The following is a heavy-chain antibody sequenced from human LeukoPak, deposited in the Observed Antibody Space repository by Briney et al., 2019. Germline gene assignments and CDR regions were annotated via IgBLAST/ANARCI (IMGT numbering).Heavy chain of an antibody. CDR2: INHSGST. CDR3: ARRRYVSGSYSWCDP. Sequence: PSETLSLTCAVYGGSFSGYYWSWIRQPPGKGLEWIGEINHSGSTNYNPSLKSRVTISVDTSKNQFSLKLSSVTAADTAVYYCARRRYVSGSYSWCDPGGQGTLVTVSS. V-gene: IGHV4-34*01. CDR1: GGSFSGYY. J-gene: IGHJ5*02. D-gene: IGHD3-10*01.